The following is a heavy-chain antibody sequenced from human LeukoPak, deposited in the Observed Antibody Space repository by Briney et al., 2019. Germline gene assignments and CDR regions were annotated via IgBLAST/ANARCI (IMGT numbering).Heavy chain of an antibody. CDR2: INQGGSVK. D-gene: IGHD5-12*01. CDR3: ARVGYSGWNLEY. J-gene: IGHJ4*02. CDR1: GVTFRSYW. Sequence: PGGSLRLSCAASGVTFRSYWMSWVRQAPGKGLEWVANINQGGSVKYYVDSVKGRFTISRDDAKNSLYVQMNSLRDEDTAVYYCARVGYSGWNLEYWGQGTLVTVSS. V-gene: IGHV3-7*01.